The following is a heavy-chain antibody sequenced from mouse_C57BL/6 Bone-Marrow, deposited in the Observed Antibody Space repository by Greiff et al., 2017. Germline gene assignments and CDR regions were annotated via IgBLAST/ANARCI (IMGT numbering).Heavy chain of an antibody. V-gene: IGHV1-81*01. CDR3: ARGYGY. CDR1: GYTFTSYG. CDR2: IYPRSGNT. J-gene: IGHJ2*01. D-gene: IGHD1-1*02. Sequence: VKLVESGAELARPGASVKLSCKASGYTFTSYGISWVKQRTGQGLEWIGEIYPRSGNTYYNEKFKGKATLTADKSSSTAYMELRSLTSEDSAVYFCARGYGYWGQGTTLTVSS.